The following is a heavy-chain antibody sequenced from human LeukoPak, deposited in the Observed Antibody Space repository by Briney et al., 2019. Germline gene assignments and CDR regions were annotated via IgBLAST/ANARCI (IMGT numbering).Heavy chain of an antibody. CDR3: ARGGARYLDS. V-gene: IGHV3-7*01. J-gene: IGHJ4*02. CDR2: MKEDGSDI. CDR1: GFSFSSYT. D-gene: IGHD3-9*01. Sequence: PGGSLRLSCVASGFSFSSYTMSWVRQAPGKGLEWVAKMKEDGSDIHYVDSVKGRFTICRDNAKNSLCLQISSLRVEDTAVYYCARGGARYLDSWGQGILVTVSS.